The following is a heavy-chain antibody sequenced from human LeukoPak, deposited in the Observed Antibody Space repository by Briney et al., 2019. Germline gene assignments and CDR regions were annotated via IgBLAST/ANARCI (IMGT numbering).Heavy chain of an antibody. Sequence: SETLSLTCTVSGGSISSDYWSWIRQPPGKGLEWIGYIYYSGSTNYNPSLKSRVTISVDATKNQFSLKLSSVTAADAAVYYCAREQDGYNSLDYWGQGTLVTVSS. D-gene: IGHD5-24*01. J-gene: IGHJ4*02. CDR2: IYYSGST. CDR3: AREQDGYNSLDY. CDR1: GGSISSDY. V-gene: IGHV4-59*01.